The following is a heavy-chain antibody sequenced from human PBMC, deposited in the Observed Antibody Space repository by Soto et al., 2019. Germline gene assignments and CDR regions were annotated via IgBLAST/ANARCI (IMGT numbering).Heavy chain of an antibody. CDR2: IYYSGST. D-gene: IGHD6-13*01. CDR3: ARVAAAGRFDH. Sequence: LSLTCTVSGGSISSYYWSWIRQPPGKGLEWIGYIYYSGSTNYNPSLKSRVTISVDTSKNQFSLKLSSVTAADTAVYYCARVAAAGRFDHWGQGTLVTVSS. J-gene: IGHJ4*02. V-gene: IGHV4-59*01. CDR1: GGSISSYY.